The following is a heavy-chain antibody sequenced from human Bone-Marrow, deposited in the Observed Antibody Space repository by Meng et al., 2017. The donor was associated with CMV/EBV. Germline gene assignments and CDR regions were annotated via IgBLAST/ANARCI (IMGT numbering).Heavy chain of an antibody. D-gene: IGHD5-18*01. Sequence: SVKVSCKASGYTFTGYYMHWVRQAPGQGLEWMGGIIPIFGTANYAQKFQGRVTITTDESTSTAYMELSSLRSEDTAIYYCAAGYTYDYFPYWGQGALVTVSS. J-gene: IGHJ4*02. CDR3: AAGYTYDYFPY. CDR2: IIPIFGTA. CDR1: GYTFTGYY. V-gene: IGHV1-69*05.